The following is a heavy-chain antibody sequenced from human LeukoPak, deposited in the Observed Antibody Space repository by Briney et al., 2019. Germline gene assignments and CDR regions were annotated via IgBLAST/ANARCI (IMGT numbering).Heavy chain of an antibody. V-gene: IGHV3-7*03. CDR3: ARRATTIDY. Sequence: GGSLRLSCAPSGFTFSSYWMSWVRQAPGKGLEWVANIKQDGSEKYYVDSVKGRFTISRDNAKNSLYLQMNSLRAEDTAVYYCARRATTIDYWGQGTLVTVSS. J-gene: IGHJ4*02. D-gene: IGHD5-12*01. CDR1: GFTFSSYW. CDR2: IKQDGSEK.